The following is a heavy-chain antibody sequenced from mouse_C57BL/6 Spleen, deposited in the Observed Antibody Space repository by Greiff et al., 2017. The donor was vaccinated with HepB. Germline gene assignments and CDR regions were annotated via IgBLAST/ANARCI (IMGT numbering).Heavy chain of an antibody. D-gene: IGHD2-1*01. J-gene: IGHJ3*01. CDR2: IYPRSGNT. CDR1: GYTFTSYW. Sequence: QVQLQQPGAELVKPGASVKMSCKASGYTFTSYWITWVKQRPGQGLEWIGEIYPRSGNTYYNEKFKGKATLTADKSSSTAYMELRSLTSEDSAVYFCARKGAYGNYVAYWGQGTLVTVSA. V-gene: IGHV1-55*01. CDR3: ARKGAYGNYVAY.